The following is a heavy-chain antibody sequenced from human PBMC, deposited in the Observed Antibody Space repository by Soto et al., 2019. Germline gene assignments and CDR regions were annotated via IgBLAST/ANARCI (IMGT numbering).Heavy chain of an antibody. Sequence: PGESLKISCNASGYSFTYYWIGWVRQMPGKGLEWMGIIYPGDSDTTYSPSFQGQVTISADKSISTAYLHWSSLKASDTAMYYCARHRRDGYNRFDYWGQGTLVTVSS. CDR1: GYSFTYYW. CDR2: IYPGDSDT. J-gene: IGHJ4*02. V-gene: IGHV5-51*01. CDR3: ARHRRDGYNRFDY. D-gene: IGHD5-12*01.